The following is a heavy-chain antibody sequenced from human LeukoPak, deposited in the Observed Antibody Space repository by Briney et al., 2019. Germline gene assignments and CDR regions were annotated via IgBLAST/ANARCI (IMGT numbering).Heavy chain of an antibody. V-gene: IGHV6-1*01. CDR1: GGSVSSNRAA. D-gene: IGHD2-15*01. CDR2: TYYRSKWYT. J-gene: IGHJ6*02. CDR3: ARAVGFDNGMDV. Sequence: SQTLSLTCAISGGSVSSNRAAWNWIRQSPSRGLEWLGRTYYRSKWYTEYTLSVKSRISIKPDTSKNQFSLQLNSVTPEDTAVYYCARAVGFDNGMDVWGQGTTVTVSS.